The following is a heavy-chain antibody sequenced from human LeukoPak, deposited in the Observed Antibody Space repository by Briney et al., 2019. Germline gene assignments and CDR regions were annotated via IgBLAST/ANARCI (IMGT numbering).Heavy chain of an antibody. J-gene: IGHJ3*02. V-gene: IGHV3-30*18. CDR2: ISYDGSNK. CDR1: GFTFSSYG. CDR3: AKDAYYYESSGYGGAFDI. Sequence: PGGSLRLSCAASGFTFSSYGMHWVRQAPGKGLEWVAVISYDGSNKYYADSVKGRFTISRDNSKNTLYLQMNSLRAEDTAVYYCAKDAYYYESSGYGGAFDIWGQGTMVTVSS. D-gene: IGHD3-22*01.